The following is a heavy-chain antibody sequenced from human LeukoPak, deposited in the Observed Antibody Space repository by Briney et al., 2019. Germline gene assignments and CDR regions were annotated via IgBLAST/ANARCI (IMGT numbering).Heavy chain of an antibody. CDR1: GGSISSGGYY. CDR2: IYYSGST. J-gene: IGHJ4*02. D-gene: IGHD3-3*01. V-gene: IGHV4-31*01. CDR3: ARGNLFFNFDY. Sequence: SETLSLTCTVSGGSISSGGYYWSWIRQHPGKGLEWIGYIYYSGSTYYNLSLKSQVTISVDTSKNQFSLKLSSVTAADTAVYYCARGNLFFNFDYWGQGTLVTVSS.